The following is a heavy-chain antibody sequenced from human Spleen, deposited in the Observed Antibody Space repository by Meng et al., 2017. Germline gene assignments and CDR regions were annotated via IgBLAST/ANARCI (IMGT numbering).Heavy chain of an antibody. D-gene: IGHD4-11*01. CDR1: GGSFSGYY. V-gene: IGHV4-34*01. Sequence: QAPLQQWGAGLLKPSGTLSLTCAVYGGSFSGYYWGWIRQPPGKGLEWIGEINHSGSTNYNPSLKSRVTISVDTSQNNLSLKLSSVTAADSAVYYCARGPTTMAHDFDYWGQGTLVTVSS. CDR3: ARGPTTMAHDFDY. CDR2: INHSGST. J-gene: IGHJ4*02.